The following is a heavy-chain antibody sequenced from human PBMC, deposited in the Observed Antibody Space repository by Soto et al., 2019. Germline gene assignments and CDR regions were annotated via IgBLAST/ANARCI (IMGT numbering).Heavy chain of an antibody. CDR3: ARKIDVPTGMLDH. CDR2: IAGKT. V-gene: IGHV3-23*01. Sequence: EVHLLQSGGGLVQPGGSLRLSCATSGFTLSNSVMSWVLQAPGKGLEWVSTIAGKTYYSDSVKGRFTISRDNSQSTLYLQLNRLRAEDTAVYYCARKIDVPTGMLDHWGQGTLVTVSS. D-gene: IGHD1-1*01. J-gene: IGHJ4*02. CDR1: GFTLSNSV.